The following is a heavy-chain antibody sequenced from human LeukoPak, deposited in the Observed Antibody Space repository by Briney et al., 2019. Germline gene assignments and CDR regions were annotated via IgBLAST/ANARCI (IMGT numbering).Heavy chain of an antibody. D-gene: IGHD3-10*01. V-gene: IGHV1-58*01. CDR1: GFTFTSSA. J-gene: IGHJ3*02. Sequence: SVKVSCKASGFTFTSSAVQWVRQARGQRLEWIGWIVVGSGNTNYAQKFQERVTITRDMSTSTACMELSSLRSEDTAVYYCAAQAPGGDAFDIWGQGTMVTVSS. CDR3: AAQAPGGDAFDI. CDR2: IVVGSGNT.